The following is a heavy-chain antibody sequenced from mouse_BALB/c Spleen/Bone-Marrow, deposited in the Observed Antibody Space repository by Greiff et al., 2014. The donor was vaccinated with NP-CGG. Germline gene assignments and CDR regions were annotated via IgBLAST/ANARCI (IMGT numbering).Heavy chain of an antibody. J-gene: IGHJ1*01. V-gene: IGHV14-3*02. CDR2: IDPANGDT. CDR1: GFNIKDTY. D-gene: IGHD1-1*01. Sequence: VQLQQSGAELAKPGASVKLSCTASGFNIKDTYMHWVKQRPEQGLEWIGRIDPANGDTKYDPKFQGKATITADTSSNTAYLQLSSRTSEDTAVYYCTKPSFYYGSSYWYFDVWGAGTTVTVSS. CDR3: TKPSFYYGSSYWYFDV.